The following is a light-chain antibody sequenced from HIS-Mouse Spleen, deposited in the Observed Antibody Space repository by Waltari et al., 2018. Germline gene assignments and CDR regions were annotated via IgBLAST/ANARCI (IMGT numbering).Light chain of an antibody. CDR3: QVWDSSSDHVV. J-gene: IGLJ2*01. Sequence: YVLTQPPSVSVAPGKTARITCGGNNIGSKSVHWYQQKPGQAPVLGGYDDSDRPSGIPERFSGSNSGNTATLTISRVEAGDEADYYWQVWDSSSDHVVFGGGTKLTVL. V-gene: IGLV3-21*03. CDR2: DDS. CDR1: NIGSKS.